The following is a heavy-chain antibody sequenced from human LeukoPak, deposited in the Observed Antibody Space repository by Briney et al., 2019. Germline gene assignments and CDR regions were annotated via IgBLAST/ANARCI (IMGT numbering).Heavy chain of an antibody. D-gene: IGHD6-13*01. J-gene: IGHJ4*02. CDR1: GGSISSYY. V-gene: IGHV4-34*01. CDR2: INHSGST. CDR3: ACLIAAAGTSDY. Sequence: SETLSLTCTVSGGSISSYYWSWIRQPPGKGLEWIGEINHSGSTNYNPSLRSRVTISVDTSKNQFSLKLSSVTAADAAVYYCACLIAAAGTSDYWGQGTLVTVSS.